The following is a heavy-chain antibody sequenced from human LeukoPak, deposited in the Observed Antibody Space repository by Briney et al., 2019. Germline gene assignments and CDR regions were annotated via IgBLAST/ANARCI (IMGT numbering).Heavy chain of an antibody. Sequence: PSETLSPTCTVSGGSISNYYWSWIRQPPGKGLEWIGYIYYSGSTNYNPSLKSRVTVSVDTSKNQFSLKLSSVTAADTAVYYCARQRVTSSEYFDYWGQGTLVTVSS. D-gene: IGHD4-17*01. CDR3: ARQRVTSSEYFDY. J-gene: IGHJ4*02. CDR2: IYYSGST. V-gene: IGHV4-59*08. CDR1: GGSISNYY.